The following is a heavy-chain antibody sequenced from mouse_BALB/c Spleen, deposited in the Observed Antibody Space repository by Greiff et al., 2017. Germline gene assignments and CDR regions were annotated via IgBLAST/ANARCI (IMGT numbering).Heavy chain of an antibody. J-gene: IGHJ3*01. CDR1: GFAFSSYD. CDR2: ISSGGGST. V-gene: IGHV5-12-1*01. Sequence: EVQRVESGGGLVKPGGSLKLSCAASGFAFSSYDMSWVRQTPEKRLEWVAYISSGGGSTYYPDTVKGRFTISRDNAKNTLYLQMSSLKSEDTAMYYCARPYYGNPWFAYWGQGTLVTVSA. CDR3: ARPYYGNPWFAY. D-gene: IGHD2-10*01.